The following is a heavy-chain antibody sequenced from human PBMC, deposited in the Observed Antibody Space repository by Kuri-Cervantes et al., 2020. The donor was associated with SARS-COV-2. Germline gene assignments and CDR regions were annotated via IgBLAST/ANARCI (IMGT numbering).Heavy chain of an antibody. D-gene: IGHD4-17*01. CDR2: IYYSGST. CDR1: GGSISSSSYY. CDR3: ARDQGDNTVTTH. Sequence: ESLKISCTVSGGSISSSSYYWGWIRQPPGKGLEWIGSIYYSGSTYYNPSLKSRVTISVDTSKNQFSLKLSSVTAADTAVYYCARDQGDNTVTTHWGQGTLVTVSS. V-gene: IGHV4-39*02. J-gene: IGHJ4*02.